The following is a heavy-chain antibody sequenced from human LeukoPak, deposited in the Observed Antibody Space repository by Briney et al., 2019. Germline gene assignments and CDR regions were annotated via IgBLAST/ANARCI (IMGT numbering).Heavy chain of an antibody. CDR3: ARDAQRGFDCSNSLEY. CDR2: IWSDGSNR. Sequence: PGRSLRLSCAASGFIFSHYGMHWVRQAPGKGLEWVAVIWSDGSNRFYAGSVKGRFTISRDNSQNTVFLQMNSLRVEDTAMYYCARDAQRGFDCSNSLEYWGHGTLSPSPQ. CDR1: GFIFSHYG. D-gene: IGHD4-11*01. J-gene: IGHJ4*01. V-gene: IGHV3-33*01.